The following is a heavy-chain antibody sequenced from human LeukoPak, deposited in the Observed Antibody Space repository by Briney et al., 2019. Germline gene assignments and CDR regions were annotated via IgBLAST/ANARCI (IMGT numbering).Heavy chain of an antibody. Sequence: GGSLRLSCAASGFTFTNYAMNWVRQAPGRGLEWVANIKQDGSKKSYVDSVKGRFTISRDNAKNSLYLQMNSLRAEDTAIYYCTRVGYIDEGIDYWGQGTLVTVSS. J-gene: IGHJ4*02. CDR3: TRVGYIDEGIDY. CDR2: IKQDGSKK. CDR1: GFTFTNYA. D-gene: IGHD5-24*01. V-gene: IGHV3-7*04.